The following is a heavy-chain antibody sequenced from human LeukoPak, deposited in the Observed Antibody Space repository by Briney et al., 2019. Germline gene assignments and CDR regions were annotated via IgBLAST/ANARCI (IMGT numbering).Heavy chain of an antibody. CDR1: GFTLSSNY. CDR3: ARAGSGYTSPSDY. D-gene: IGHD6-13*01. CDR2: IYSGGST. J-gene: IGHJ4*02. V-gene: IGHV3-66*01. Sequence: GGSLRLSCAASGFTLSSNYMSWVRQAPGKGLEWVSVIYSGGSTYYADSVKGRFTISRDNAKHSVYLQMNRLRAEDAAVYYCARAGSGYTSPSDYWGQGTLVTVSS.